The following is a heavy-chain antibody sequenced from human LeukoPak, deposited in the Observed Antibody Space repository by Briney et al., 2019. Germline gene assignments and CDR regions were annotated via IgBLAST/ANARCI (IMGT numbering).Heavy chain of an antibody. Sequence: SVTVSCKASGGTFSSYAISWVRQAPGQGLEWMGRIIPIFGIANYAQKFQGRVTITADKSTSTAYMELSSLRSEDTAVYYCARDGRDGYNSHYWGQGTLATVSS. CDR2: IIPIFGIA. V-gene: IGHV1-69*04. D-gene: IGHD5-24*01. J-gene: IGHJ4*02. CDR3: ARDGRDGYNSHY. CDR1: GGTFSSYA.